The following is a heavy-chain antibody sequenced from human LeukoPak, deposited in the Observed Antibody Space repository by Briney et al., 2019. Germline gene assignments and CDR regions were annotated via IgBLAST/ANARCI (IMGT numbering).Heavy chain of an antibody. D-gene: IGHD3-16*01. V-gene: IGHV3-49*04. CDR1: GFTFGDYA. J-gene: IGHJ6*02. Sequence: GRSLRLSCAASGFTFGDYAMSWVRQAPGKGLEWVGFIRSKAYGGTTEYAASVKGRFTISRDDPKSTAYLQMNSLKTEDTAVYYCTRGLSWGLVGFYYYGMDVWGQGTTVTVSS. CDR3: TRGLSWGLVGFYYYGMDV. CDR2: IRSKAYGGTT.